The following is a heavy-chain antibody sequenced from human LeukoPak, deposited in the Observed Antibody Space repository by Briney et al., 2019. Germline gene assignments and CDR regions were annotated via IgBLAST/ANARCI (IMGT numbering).Heavy chain of an antibody. CDR3: AKDPLRNYDFWSGYGYFGN. D-gene: IGHD3-3*01. Sequence: TGGSLRLSCAASVFTFSSYGMHWVRQAPGKGLEWVAFIRYDGSNKYYVDSVKGRFTISRDNSKNTLYLQVNSLRAEDTAVYYCAKDPLRNYDFWSGYGYFGNWGQGTLVIVSS. J-gene: IGHJ4*02. CDR2: IRYDGSNK. CDR1: VFTFSSYG. V-gene: IGHV3-30*02.